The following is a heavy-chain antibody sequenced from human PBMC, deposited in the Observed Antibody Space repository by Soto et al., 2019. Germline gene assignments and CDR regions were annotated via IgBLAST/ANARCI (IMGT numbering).Heavy chain of an antibody. CDR1: GGTFSTYT. J-gene: IGHJ5*02. Sequence: SVKVSCKASGGTFSTYTITWVRQAPGQGLEWMGRIIPIIGIINYAQKFQGRVTINADKFTGTAYMELTGLRSDDTAVYFCAGDPDSHYNDSHASSYPWGQGTLVTVSS. V-gene: IGHV1-69*04. CDR2: IIPIIGII. CDR3: AGDPDSHYNDSHASSYP. D-gene: IGHD4-4*01.